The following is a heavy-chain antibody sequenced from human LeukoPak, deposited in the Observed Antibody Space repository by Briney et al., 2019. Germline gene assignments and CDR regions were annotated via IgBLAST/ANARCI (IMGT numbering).Heavy chain of an antibody. CDR3: AKDSCSYGCQ. J-gene: IGHJ4*02. CDR1: GFTFSSYA. V-gene: IGHV3-23*01. Sequence: GGSLRLSCAGSGFTFSSYAMSWARQAPGKGLEWVSAISGSGGSTYYADSVKGRFTISRDNSKNTLYLQMNSLRAEDTAVYYCAKDSCSYGCQWGQGTLVTVSS. CDR2: ISGSGGST. D-gene: IGHD5-18*01.